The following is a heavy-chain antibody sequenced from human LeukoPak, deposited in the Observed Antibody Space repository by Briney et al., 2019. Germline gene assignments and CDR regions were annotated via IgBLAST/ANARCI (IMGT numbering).Heavy chain of an antibody. CDR1: GGSFSGYY. Sequence: SETLSLTCAVYGGSFSGYYWSWVRQPPGKGLEWIGEINHSGSTNYNPSLKSRVTISVDTSKNQFSLKLSSVTAADTAVYYCARFRDGYNVDYWGQGTLVTVSS. V-gene: IGHV4-34*01. J-gene: IGHJ4*02. CDR3: ARFRDGYNVDY. D-gene: IGHD5-24*01. CDR2: INHSGST.